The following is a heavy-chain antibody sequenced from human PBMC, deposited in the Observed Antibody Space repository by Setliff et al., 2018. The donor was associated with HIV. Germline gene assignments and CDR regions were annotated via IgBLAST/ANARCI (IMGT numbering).Heavy chain of an antibody. J-gene: IGHJ4*01. CDR3: ARTEDYSYGDAPFDY. CDR2: IYYSGTT. D-gene: IGHD5-18*01. Sequence: PSETLSLTCIVSGGSISSSSHYWGWIRQPPGKGLEWIGSIYYSGTTYYNPSLKTRVTISVDTSKTQFSLKLSSVTAADTSVYYCARTEDYSYGDAPFDYWGRGTLVTVSS. CDR1: GGSISSSSHY. V-gene: IGHV4-39*07.